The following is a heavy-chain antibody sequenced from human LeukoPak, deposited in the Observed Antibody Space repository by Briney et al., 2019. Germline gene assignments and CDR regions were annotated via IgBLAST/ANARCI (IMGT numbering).Heavy chain of an antibody. CDR3: ARDGVGATTFDY. CDR1: GGSFSGYY. D-gene: IGHD1-26*01. J-gene: IGHJ4*02. CDR2: INHSGST. Sequence: SETLSLTCAVCGGSFSGYYWSWIRQPPGRGLEWIGEINHSGSTNYNPSLKSRVTISVDTSKNQFSLKLSSVTAADTAVYYCARDGVGATTFDYWGQGTLVTVSS. V-gene: IGHV4-34*01.